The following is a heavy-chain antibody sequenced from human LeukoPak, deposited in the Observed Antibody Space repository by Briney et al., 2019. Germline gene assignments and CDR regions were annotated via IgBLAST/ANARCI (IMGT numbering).Heavy chain of an antibody. J-gene: IGHJ4*02. CDR2: IYYVGST. CDR1: GGSISSDY. Sequence: SETLSLTCTVSGGSISSDYWSWVRRPPGKGLEWIGYIYYVGSTNYNPSLKGPVAISVDTSKTQFSLKLSSVTAADTAVYFCARRLIASSPYFDYWGQGTLVTVSS. D-gene: IGHD2-2*01. V-gene: IGHV4-59*08. CDR3: ARRLIASSPYFDY.